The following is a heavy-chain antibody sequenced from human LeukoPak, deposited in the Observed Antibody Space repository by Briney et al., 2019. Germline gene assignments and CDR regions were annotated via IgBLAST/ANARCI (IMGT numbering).Heavy chain of an antibody. D-gene: IGHD2-21*02. CDR2: IIPVLGVA. CDR3: AREQTVTNYFDY. CDR1: GGTFSRDV. V-gene: IGHV1-69*04. J-gene: IGHJ4*02. Sequence: GASVKVSCKESGGTFSRDVISWVRQAPGQGLEWMGRIIPVLGVANYAQKFQGRVTITADKSTSTAYMELSSLRYEVTAMYYCAREQTVTNYFDYWGQGTLVTVSS.